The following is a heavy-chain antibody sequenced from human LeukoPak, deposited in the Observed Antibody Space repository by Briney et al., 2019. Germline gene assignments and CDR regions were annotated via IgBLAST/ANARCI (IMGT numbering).Heavy chain of an antibody. D-gene: IGHD3-10*01. J-gene: IGHJ4*02. V-gene: IGHV3-74*01. CDR2: INSDGGTT. CDR3: ATDYYVSGSYYRLFY. Sequence: PGGSLKLSCGASGFTFGTYRMHWVRQAPGKGLVWVSGINSDGGTTTYADSVKGRFTISRDNAKNTLYLQMNNLRAEDTAIYYCATDYYVSGSYYRLFYWGQGTLVTVSS. CDR1: GFTFGTYR.